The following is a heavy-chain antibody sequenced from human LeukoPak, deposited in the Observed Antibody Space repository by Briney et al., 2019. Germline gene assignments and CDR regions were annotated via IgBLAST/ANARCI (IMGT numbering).Heavy chain of an antibody. D-gene: IGHD5-12*01. CDR2: ISSSSNYI. Sequence: AGSLTLSCAASGFTFSSYRMNWVRQAPGKGLEWLSSISSSSNYIYYADSVKGRFTISRDNAKNSLYLQMNSLRADDTAVYYCARASTVDFDYWGQGTLVTVSS. CDR1: GFTFSSYR. J-gene: IGHJ4*02. CDR3: ARASTVDFDY. V-gene: IGHV3-21*01.